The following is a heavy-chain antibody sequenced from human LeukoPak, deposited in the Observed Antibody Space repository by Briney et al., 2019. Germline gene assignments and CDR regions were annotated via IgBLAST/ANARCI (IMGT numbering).Heavy chain of an antibody. J-gene: IGHJ4*02. D-gene: IGHD3-10*01. CDR3: VRDCYGSGSYYSYFDY. CDR2: IKEDGSQK. Sequence: GGSLRLSCAASGFTFSDYWMSWVRQAPGKGLEWVAIIKEDGSQKYYVDSVKGRFTLYRDNNKNSLTLQLNSLRAEDTALYYCVRDCYGSGSYYSYFDYWGQGTLVTVSS. CDR1: GFTFSDYW. V-gene: IGHV3-7*01.